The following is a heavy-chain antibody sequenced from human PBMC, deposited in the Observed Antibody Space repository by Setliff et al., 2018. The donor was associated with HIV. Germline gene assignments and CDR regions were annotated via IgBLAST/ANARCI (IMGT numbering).Heavy chain of an antibody. CDR2: IYYSGST. J-gene: IGHJ3*01. V-gene: IGHV4-39*01. CDR3: ARHDSRGPRSAFDL. Sequence: SETLSLTCTVSGGSISSSSYYWGWIRQPPGKGLEWLGTIYYSGSTYYNPSLKSRVTLSVDTSKNQFFLKLSSVTAADTAVYYCARHDSRGPRSAFDLWGRGTMVTVSS. CDR1: GGSISSSSYY. D-gene: IGHD2-21*01.